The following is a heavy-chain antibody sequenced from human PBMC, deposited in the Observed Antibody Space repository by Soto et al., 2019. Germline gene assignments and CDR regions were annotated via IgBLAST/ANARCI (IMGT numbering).Heavy chain of an antibody. Sequence: EVQLVESGGGLIQPGGSLRLSCAASGFTVGNNYMSWVRQAPGKRLEWVSLIYSTGTTRYADSVKGRFTVSRDNAKNTLYLQMYSLRAEDTAVYYCAKDGRGSGSHYNSFGYWGQGTLVTVSS. CDR2: IYSTGTT. J-gene: IGHJ4*02. V-gene: IGHV3-53*01. D-gene: IGHD3-10*01. CDR1: GFTVGNNY. CDR3: AKDGRGSGSHYNSFGY.